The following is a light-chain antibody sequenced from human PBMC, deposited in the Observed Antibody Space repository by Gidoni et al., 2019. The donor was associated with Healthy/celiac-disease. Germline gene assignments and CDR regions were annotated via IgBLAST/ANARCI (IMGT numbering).Light chain of an antibody. J-gene: IGLJ2*01. CDR2: DVS. V-gene: IGLV2-14*01. Sequence: QSALTHPASLSGSPGQSIPISCTGTSSDVGGYNYVSWYQQHPGKAPKLMIYDVSNRPSGVSNRFSGSKSGNTASLTISGLQAEDEADYYCSSYTSSSTLEVFGGGTKLTVL. CDR1: SSDVGGYNY. CDR3: SSYTSSSTLEV.